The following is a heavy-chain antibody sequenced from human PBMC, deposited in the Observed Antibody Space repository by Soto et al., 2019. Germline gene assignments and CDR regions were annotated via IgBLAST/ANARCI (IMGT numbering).Heavy chain of an antibody. V-gene: IGHV4-59*08. Sequence: SETLSLTCTVSGGSISSYYWSWIRQPPGKGLEWIGYIYYSGSTNYNPSLKSRVTISVDTSKNQFSLKLSSVTAADTAVYYCAQGWGFLEWCPFDYWGQGTLVTVSS. CDR2: IYYSGST. CDR1: GGSISSYY. D-gene: IGHD3-3*01. CDR3: AQGWGFLEWCPFDY. J-gene: IGHJ4*02.